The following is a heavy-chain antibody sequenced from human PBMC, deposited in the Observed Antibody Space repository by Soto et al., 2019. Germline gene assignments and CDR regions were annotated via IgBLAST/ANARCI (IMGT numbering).Heavy chain of an antibody. J-gene: IGHJ3*02. V-gene: IGHV3-64D*08. D-gene: IGHD2-15*01. CDR3: VVVAATDAFDI. CDR2: ISSNGGST. CDR1: GFTFSSYA. Sequence: GGSLRLSCSASGFTFSSYAMHWVRQAPGKGLEYVSAISSNGGSTYYADSVKGRFTISRDNSKNTLYLQMSSLRAEDTAVYYCVVVAATDAFDIWGQGTMVTVSS.